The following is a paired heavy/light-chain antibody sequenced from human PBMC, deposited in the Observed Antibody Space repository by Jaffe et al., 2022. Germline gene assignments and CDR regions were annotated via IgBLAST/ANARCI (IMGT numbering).Heavy chain of an antibody. V-gene: IGHV3-23*01. CDR1: GFTFKTRS. Sequence: EVQLLESGGALIQPGGSLRLSCASSGFTFKTRSMTWVRQGPGKGLEWVSSIDGSGDSTYYADSVKGRFSISRDNYKSTVYLQMNSLRAEDTALYYCTKHLPGYKYYMDVWGKGTTVTVSS. CDR2: IDGSGDST. J-gene: IGHJ6*03. CDR3: TKHLPGYKYYMDV.
Light chain of an antibody. CDR2: DVH. J-gene: IGLJ2*01. Sequence: QSPLTQPHSVSGSPGQSVTISCTGTSSDVGGYNYVSWYQQHPGEAPKLIIYDVHKRPSGVPDRFSGSKSGNTASLTISGLQADDEADYSCCSSAGGYMLVFGGGTKLTVL. CDR3: CSSAGGYMLV. CDR1: SSDVGGYNY. V-gene: IGLV2-11*01.